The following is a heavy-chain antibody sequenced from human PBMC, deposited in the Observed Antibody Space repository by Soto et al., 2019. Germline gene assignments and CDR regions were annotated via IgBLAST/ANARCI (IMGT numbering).Heavy chain of an antibody. V-gene: IGHV3-11*01. CDR2: ISSSGSTI. J-gene: IGHJ6*03. CDR1: GFTFSDYY. CDR3: APPAVYYYYYYMDV. Sequence: QVQLVESGGGLVKPGGSLRLSCAASGFTFSDYYMSWIRQAPGKGLEWVSYISSSGSTIYYADSVKGRFTIARDNAKNSMYLQMNSLRAEDTAVYYCAPPAVYYYYYYMDVWGEGTTVTV. D-gene: IGHD4-17*01.